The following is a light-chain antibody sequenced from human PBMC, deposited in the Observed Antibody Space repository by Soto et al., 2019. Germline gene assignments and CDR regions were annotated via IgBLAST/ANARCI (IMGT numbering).Light chain of an antibody. V-gene: IGLV2-23*02. J-gene: IGLJ1*01. CDR3: CSYAGSSAYV. CDR2: EVS. CDR1: SSDVGSYNL. Sequence: QSVLTQPASVSGSPGQSITICCTGTSSDVGSYNLVSWYQHHPGKAPKLMIYEVSKRPSGVSNRFSGSKSGDTASLTISGLQAEDEADYYCCSYAGSSAYVFGTGTKVTVL.